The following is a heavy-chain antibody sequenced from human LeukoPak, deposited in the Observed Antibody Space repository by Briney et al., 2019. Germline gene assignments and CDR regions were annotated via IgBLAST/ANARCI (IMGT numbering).Heavy chain of an antibody. V-gene: IGHV4-34*01. CDR3: ARRYYDFWSGYEALDYYYGMDV. Sequence: PSETLSLTCAVYGGSFSGYYWSWIRQPPGKGLEWIGEINHSGSTNYNPSLKSRVTISVDTSKNQFSLKLSSVTAADTAVYYCARRYYDFWSGYEALDYYYGMDVWGQGTTVTVSS. CDR2: INHSGST. D-gene: IGHD3-3*01. CDR1: GGSFSGYY. J-gene: IGHJ6*02.